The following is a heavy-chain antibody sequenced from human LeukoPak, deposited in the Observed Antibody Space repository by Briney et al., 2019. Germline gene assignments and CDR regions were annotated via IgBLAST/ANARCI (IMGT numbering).Heavy chain of an antibody. J-gene: IGHJ6*03. Sequence: GSSVKVSCKASGDSFSTYAITWVRQAPGPGLEWMGRIIPIFGTTNYPQKFQGRVTITADIVSSTAYIEMTNLTSEDTAVYFCAKQGALRQDYYMDVWGNGTTVTVS. CDR2: IIPIFGTT. V-gene: IGHV1-69*06. CDR1: GDSFSTYA. CDR3: AKQGALRQDYYMDV.